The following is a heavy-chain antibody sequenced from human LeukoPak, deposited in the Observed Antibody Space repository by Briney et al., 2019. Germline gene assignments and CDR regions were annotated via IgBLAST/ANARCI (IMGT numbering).Heavy chain of an antibody. CDR2: IRYDGSNK. Sequence: PGGSLRLSXAASGFTFSSYGMHWVRQAPGKGLEWVAFIRYDGSNKYYADSVKGRFTISRDNSKNTLYLQMNSLRAEDTAVYYCAKDRGRYCSGGSCYTTHYFGYWGQGTLVTVSS. D-gene: IGHD2-15*01. V-gene: IGHV3-30*02. CDR3: AKDRGRYCSGGSCYTTHYFGY. CDR1: GFTFSSYG. J-gene: IGHJ4*02.